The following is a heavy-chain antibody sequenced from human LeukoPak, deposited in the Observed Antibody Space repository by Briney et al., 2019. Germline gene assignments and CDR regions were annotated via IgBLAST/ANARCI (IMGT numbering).Heavy chain of an antibody. CDR3: ARLGDSSGPRDY. V-gene: IGHV4-59*08. J-gene: IGHJ4*02. Sequence: PSETLSLTCTVSGGSIRNYYWSWIRQPPGKGLEWIGYVYYSGSTDYNPSLKSRVAISVDTSKNQFSLKLSSVTAADTAVYYCARLGDSSGPRDYWGQGTLVTVSS. CDR1: GGSIRNYY. CDR2: VYYSGST. D-gene: IGHD3-22*01.